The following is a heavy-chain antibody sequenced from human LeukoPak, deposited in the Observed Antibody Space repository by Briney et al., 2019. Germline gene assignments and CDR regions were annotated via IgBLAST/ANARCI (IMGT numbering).Heavy chain of an antibody. CDR3: ARDLPGYGHDY. D-gene: IGHD5-12*01. CDR2: ITSSSSTI. V-gene: IGHV3-48*01. J-gene: IGHJ4*02. Sequence: GGSLRPSCAASGFTFSSYSMNWVRQAPGKGLEWISYITSSSSTIYYADSVKGRFTISRDNAKNSLSLQMNSLRAEDTAVYYCARDLPGYGHDYWGQGTLVTVSS. CDR1: GFTFSSYS.